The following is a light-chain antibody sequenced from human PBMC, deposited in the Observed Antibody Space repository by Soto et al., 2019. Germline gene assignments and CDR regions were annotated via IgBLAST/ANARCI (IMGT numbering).Light chain of an antibody. V-gene: IGKV1-33*01. Sequence: DIQVTQSPPSLSASVGDRVTVTCQASQASNTFLNWFQQRPGEAPKLLIYATSNFDPRVPSRFSGRQSGTDFILTISSLQPEDVGTYYCKQSDNLPDFTFGPGTKVNI. J-gene: IGKJ3*01. CDR2: ATS. CDR1: QASNTF. CDR3: KQSDNLPDFT.